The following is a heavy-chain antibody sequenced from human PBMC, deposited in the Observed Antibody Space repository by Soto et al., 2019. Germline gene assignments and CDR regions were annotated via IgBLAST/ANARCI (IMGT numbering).Heavy chain of an antibody. V-gene: IGHV4-34*01. Sequence: SETLSLTCAVYGGSFSGYYWSWIRQPPGEGVEWIGEINHSGSTKYNPSLKSRVTISVDTSKNQFSLKLNSVTAADTAVYYCARDSTRRGACDIWGQGTTVTVSS. J-gene: IGHJ3*02. D-gene: IGHD4-4*01. CDR2: INHSGST. CDR1: GGSFSGYY. CDR3: ARDSTRRGACDI.